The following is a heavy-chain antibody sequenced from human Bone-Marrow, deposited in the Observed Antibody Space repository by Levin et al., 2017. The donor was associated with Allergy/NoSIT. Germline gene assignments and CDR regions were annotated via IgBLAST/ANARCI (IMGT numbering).Heavy chain of an antibody. J-gene: IGHJ4*02. CDR1: GFSIGDFG. V-gene: IGHV3-9*01. D-gene: IGHD2-2*01. CDR3: VKGRGTTSQNFDN. CDR2: INWKSVII. Sequence: SLKISCAVSGFSIGDFGMHWVRQVPGKGLQWVSGINWKSVIIGYADSVKGRFTVSRDNAKNSLYLHMNNLTPEDTAFYYCVKGRGTTSQNFDNWGQGTLVIVSS.